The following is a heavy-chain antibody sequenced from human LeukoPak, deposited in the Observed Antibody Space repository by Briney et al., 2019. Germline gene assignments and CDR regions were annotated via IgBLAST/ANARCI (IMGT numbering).Heavy chain of an antibody. CDR1: GWFISRGRYY. CDR2: IYYSGST. V-gene: IGHV4-31*03. J-gene: IGHJ4*02. CDR3: ARVSPARSIASDY. D-gene: IGHD3-22*01. Sequence: SQSVSVTFPFSGWFISRGRYYGRGTRRPPEKGLEGIGYIYYSGSTYYNPSLKSRVTISVDTSKNQFSLKLSSVTAADAAVYYCARVSPARSIASDYWGQGTLVTVSS.